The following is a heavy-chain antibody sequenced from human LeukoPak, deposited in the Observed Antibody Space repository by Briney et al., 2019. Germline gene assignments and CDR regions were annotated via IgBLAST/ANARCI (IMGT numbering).Heavy chain of an antibody. V-gene: IGHV4-59*01. Sequence: TSETLSLTCTVSGGSISSYYWSWIRQPPGKGLEWIGYIYYSGSTNYNPSLKSRVTISVDTSKNQFSLKLSSVTAADTAVYYCASSSDSSYGLDYWGQGTLVTVSS. CDR1: GGSISSYY. CDR2: IYYSGST. CDR3: ASSSDSSYGLDY. J-gene: IGHJ4*02. D-gene: IGHD3-22*01.